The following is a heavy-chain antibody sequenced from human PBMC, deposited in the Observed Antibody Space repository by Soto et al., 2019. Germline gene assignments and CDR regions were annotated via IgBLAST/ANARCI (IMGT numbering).Heavy chain of an antibody. D-gene: IGHD1-26*01. CDR2: INHSGNT. J-gene: IGHJ4*01. Sequence: SETLSLTCAVYGVPFSGYYWSWILQSPGKGLEWIGEINHSGNTNYNPSLKSRVTMLVDTSKNQFSLSLSSVTAADTAVSYCANLIVFHSSYYHDYWGHGTLVTVSS. CDR1: GVPFSGYY. V-gene: IGHV4-34*01. CDR3: ANLIVFHSSYYHDY.